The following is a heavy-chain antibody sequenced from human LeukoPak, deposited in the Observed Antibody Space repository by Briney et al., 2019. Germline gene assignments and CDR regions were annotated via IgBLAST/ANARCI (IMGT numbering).Heavy chain of an antibody. CDR1: GYSISSGYY. V-gene: IGHV4-38-2*02. D-gene: IGHD2-2*01. CDR3: ARVQSYAYGFDY. CDR2: IHHSGST. Sequence: SETLSLTCTVSGYSISSGYYWGRIRQPPGKGLEWIGSIHHSGSTYYNPALKSRVTISVDTSKKQFSLNLRSVTAADTAVYYCARVQSYAYGFDYWGQGTLVTVSS. J-gene: IGHJ4*02.